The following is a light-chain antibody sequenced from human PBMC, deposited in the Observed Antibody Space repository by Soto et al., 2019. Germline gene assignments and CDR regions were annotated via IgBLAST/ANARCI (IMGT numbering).Light chain of an antibody. Sequence: QAVVTQEPSLTVSPGGTVTLTCASSTGAVTSGNYASWFQQFPGQPPRTLIYTTNNRHSWTPARFSGSLLGGRAALTLSGAQPEDEAAYYCLLYYGGAHLVFGGGTKVTVL. CDR3: LLYYGGAHLV. CDR1: TGAVTSGNY. V-gene: IGLV7-43*01. J-gene: IGLJ3*02. CDR2: TTN.